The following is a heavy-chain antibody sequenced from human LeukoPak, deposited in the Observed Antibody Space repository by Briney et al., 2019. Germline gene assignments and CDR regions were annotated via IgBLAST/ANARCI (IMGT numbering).Heavy chain of an antibody. D-gene: IGHD5-18*01. Sequence: PGGSLRLSCAASGFTFSSYAMHWVRQAPGKGLEWVAVISYDGSNKYYADSVKGRFTISRDNSKNTLYLQMNSLRAGDTAVCYCARETGIQLWLRLLSGWYFDLWGRGTLVTVSS. CDR1: GFTFSSYA. CDR3: ARETGIQLWLRLLSGWYFDL. CDR2: ISYDGSNK. J-gene: IGHJ2*01. V-gene: IGHV3-30-3*01.